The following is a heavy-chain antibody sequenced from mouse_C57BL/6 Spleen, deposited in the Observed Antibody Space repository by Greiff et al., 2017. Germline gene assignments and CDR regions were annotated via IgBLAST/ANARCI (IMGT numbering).Heavy chain of an antibody. J-gene: IGHJ4*01. CDR1: GFTFSSYA. V-gene: IGHV5-4*01. CDR3: ASRSGYVGMDY. Sequence: EVHLVESGGGLVKPGGSLKLSCAASGFTFSSYAMSWVRQTPEQRLEWVATISDGGSYTYYPDNVKGRFTISRDNAKNNLYLQMSHLKSEDTAMYYCASRSGYVGMDYWGQGTSVTVSS. CDR2: ISDGGSYT. D-gene: IGHD3-2*02.